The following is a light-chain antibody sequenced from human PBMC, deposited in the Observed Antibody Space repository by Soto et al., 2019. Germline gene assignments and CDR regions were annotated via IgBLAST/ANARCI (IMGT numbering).Light chain of an antibody. Sequence: SVLTQPASVSGSPGQSITISCTGTSSDVGSYNYVSWYQHHPGKAPKVMIFDVANRPSGVSDRFSASKSANTASLTISGLQAEDEADYYCSSYTSSSTYVFGTGTKVTVL. CDR2: DVA. CDR3: SSYTSSSTYV. CDR1: SSDVGSYNY. J-gene: IGLJ1*01. V-gene: IGLV2-14*03.